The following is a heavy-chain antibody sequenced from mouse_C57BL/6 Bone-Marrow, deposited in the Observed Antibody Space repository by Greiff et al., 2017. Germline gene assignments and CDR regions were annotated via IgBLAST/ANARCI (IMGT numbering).Heavy chain of an antibody. CDR1: GFTFSSYG. D-gene: IGHD1-1*01. J-gene: IGHJ3*01. Sequence: EVQGVESGGDLVKPGGSLKLSCAASGFTFSSYGMSWVRQTPDKRLEWVATISSGGSYTYYPDSVKGRFTISRDNAKNTLYLQMCRLKSEDTAMYYCARRSFYGGFAYWGQGTLVTVSA. V-gene: IGHV5-6*01. CDR2: ISSGGSYT. CDR3: ARRSFYGGFAY.